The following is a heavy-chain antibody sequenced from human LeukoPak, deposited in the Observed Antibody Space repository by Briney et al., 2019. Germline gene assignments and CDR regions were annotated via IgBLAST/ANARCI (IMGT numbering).Heavy chain of an antibody. CDR1: GFTFSSYA. D-gene: IGHD6-13*01. CDR2: ISYDGSNK. Sequence: GRSLRLSCAASGFTFSSYAMHWVRQAPVKGLEWVAVISYDGSNKYYADSVKGRFTISRDNSKNTLYLQMNSLRAEDTAVYYCARDPSIADPWGQGTLVTVSS. V-gene: IGHV3-30-3*01. CDR3: ARDPSIADP. J-gene: IGHJ5*02.